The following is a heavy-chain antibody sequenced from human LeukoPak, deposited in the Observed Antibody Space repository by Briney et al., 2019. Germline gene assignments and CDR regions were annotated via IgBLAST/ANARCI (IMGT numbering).Heavy chain of an antibody. Sequence: SETLSLTCAVYGGSFSGYYWSWIRQPPGKGLEWIGEINHSGSTNYNPSLKSRVTISVDTSENQFSLKLSSVTAADTAVYYCARTQRGYSYGFSFDYWGQGTLVTVSS. CDR1: GGSFSGYY. V-gene: IGHV4-34*01. CDR3: ARTQRGYSYGFSFDY. CDR2: INHSGST. J-gene: IGHJ4*02. D-gene: IGHD5-18*01.